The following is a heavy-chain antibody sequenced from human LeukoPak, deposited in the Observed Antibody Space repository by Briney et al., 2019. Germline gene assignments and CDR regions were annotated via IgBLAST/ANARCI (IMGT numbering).Heavy chain of an antibody. CDR1: RFTFSSDS. Sequence: GGSLRLSCAASRFTFSSDSMNWVRQAPGKGLEWVSSISSSSGYIYYADSVQGRFTISRDNAKDSLYLQMNGLRAEDAAVYYCARGTGTASNYYFDYWGQGTLVTVAS. V-gene: IGHV3-21*01. J-gene: IGHJ4*02. CDR2: ISSSSGYI. D-gene: IGHD7-27*01. CDR3: ARGTGTASNYYFDY.